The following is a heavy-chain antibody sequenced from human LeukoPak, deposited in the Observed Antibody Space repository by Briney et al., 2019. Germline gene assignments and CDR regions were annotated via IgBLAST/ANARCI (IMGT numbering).Heavy chain of an antibody. V-gene: IGHV3-11*06. CDR2: ISSSSSHT. CDR1: GFTFSDYY. J-gene: IGHJ4*02. D-gene: IGHD5-12*01. Sequence: PGGSLRLSCAASGFTFSDYYMSWIRQAPGKGLEWVSYISSSSSHTNYADFVKGRFTISRDNAKNSLYLQMNSLRAGDTAVYYCARGIEATRRSTGTCNYFDYWGQGTLVTVSS. CDR3: ARGIEATRRSTGTCNYFDY.